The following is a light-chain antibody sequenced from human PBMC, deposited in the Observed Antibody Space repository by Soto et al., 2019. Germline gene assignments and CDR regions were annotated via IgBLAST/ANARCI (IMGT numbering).Light chain of an antibody. CDR3: QQSNTWPPWT. V-gene: IGKV3-15*01. J-gene: IGKJ1*01. CDR1: QSVSSN. CDR2: ATS. Sequence: EIVMTQSPATLSVSPGERATLSYRASQSVSSNLAWYQQKPGQAPRLLIYATSTRATGIPARFSGSGSGTEFTLTISSLQSEDFAVYYCQQSNTWPPWTFGQGTKVEIK.